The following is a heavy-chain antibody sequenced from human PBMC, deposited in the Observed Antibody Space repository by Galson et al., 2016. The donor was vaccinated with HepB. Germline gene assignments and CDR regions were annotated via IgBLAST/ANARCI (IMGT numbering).Heavy chain of an antibody. D-gene: IGHD6-19*01. V-gene: IGHV2-5*02. CDR1: GFSLSTSAVG. CDR2: IYWDGNE. CDR3: ARGSGWLLDR. J-gene: IGHJ5*02. Sequence: PALVKPTQTLTLTCTFSGFSLSTSAVGVGWIRQAPGKASEWLAFIYWDGNEHYSPSLESRLTITKDTSKNQVVLTMTNVDPVDTGTYYCARGSGWLLDRWGQGTLVTVSS.